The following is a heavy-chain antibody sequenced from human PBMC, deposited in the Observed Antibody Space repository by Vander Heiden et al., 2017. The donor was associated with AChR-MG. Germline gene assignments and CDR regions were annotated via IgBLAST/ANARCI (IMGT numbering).Heavy chain of an antibody. D-gene: IGHD2-2*01. CDR2: ISWNSGSI. Sequence: EVQLVESGGGLVQPGRSLRLSCAASGFTFDDYAMHWVRQAPGKGLEWVSGISWNSGSIGYADSVKGRFTISRDNAKNSLYLQMNSLRAEDTALYYCAKDKGDQLLLSHIYGMDVWGQGTTVTVSS. V-gene: IGHV3-9*01. CDR3: AKDKGDQLLLSHIYGMDV. CDR1: GFTFDDYA. J-gene: IGHJ6*02.